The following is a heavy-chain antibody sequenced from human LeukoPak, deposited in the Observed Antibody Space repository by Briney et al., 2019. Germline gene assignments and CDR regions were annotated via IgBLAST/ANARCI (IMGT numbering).Heavy chain of an antibody. D-gene: IGHD4-17*01. V-gene: IGHV4-59*08. J-gene: IGHJ3*02. CDR3: ARLLNNDNAGDPDTFDM. CDR2: ISYSGST. CDR1: GGSISRHY. Sequence: SETLSLTCSVSGGSISRHYWSWIRQPPGKGLEWLGYISYSGSTRYNPSFQSRVTISLDTSKTHFSLKLTSVTAADTAMYYCARLLNNDNAGDPDTFDMWGPGTMVTVSP.